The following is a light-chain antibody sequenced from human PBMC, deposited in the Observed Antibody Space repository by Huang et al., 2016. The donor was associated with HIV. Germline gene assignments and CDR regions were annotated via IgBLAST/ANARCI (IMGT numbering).Light chain of an antibody. CDR3: MQALQTPKLT. CDR1: QSLLHSNGYNY. Sequence: DIVMTQSPLSLPVTPGEPASISCRSSQSLLHSNGYNYLDWYLQKPGQSPQLLIYLGSTRASGVPDRFSGSGSGTYFTLKISRVEAEDVGVYYCMQALQTPKLTFGGGTKVEIK. V-gene: IGKV2-28*01. J-gene: IGKJ4*01. CDR2: LGS.